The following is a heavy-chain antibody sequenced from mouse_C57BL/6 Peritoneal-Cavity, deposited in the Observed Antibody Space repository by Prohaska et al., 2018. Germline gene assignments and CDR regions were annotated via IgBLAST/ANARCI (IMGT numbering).Heavy chain of an antibody. J-gene: IGHJ1*03. CDR1: GFTFSGFW. Sequence: EVQLLETGGGLVQPGGSRGLSCEGSGFTFSGFWMGWVRQTPGKTLEWIGDINSDGSAINYAPSIKDRFTSFRDNDKSTLYLQMSNVRSEDTATYFCMRYGNYWYFDVWGTGTTVTVSS. CDR3: MRYGNYWYFDV. D-gene: IGHD2-1*01. V-gene: IGHV11-2*01. CDR2: INSDGSAI.